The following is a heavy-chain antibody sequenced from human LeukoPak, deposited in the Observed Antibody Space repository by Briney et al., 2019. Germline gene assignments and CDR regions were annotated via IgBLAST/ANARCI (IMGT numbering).Heavy chain of an antibody. J-gene: IGHJ3*02. CDR2: ISSSSSYI. CDR3: AGSITMIAEAFDI. V-gene: IGHV3-21*01. Sequence: GGSLRLSCAASGFTVRRNTMTWLRQAPGKGLEGVSSISSSSSYIYYADSVKGRFNISRDNAKNSLYLQMNSLRAEDTAVYYCAGSITMIAEAFDIWGQGTMVTVSS. D-gene: IGHD3-22*01. CDR1: GFTVRRNT.